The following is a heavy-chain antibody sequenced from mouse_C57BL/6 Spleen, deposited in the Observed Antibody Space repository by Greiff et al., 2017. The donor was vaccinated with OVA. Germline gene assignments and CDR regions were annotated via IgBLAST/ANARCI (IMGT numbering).Heavy chain of an antibody. D-gene: IGHD6-2*01. V-gene: IGHV1-26*01. CDR3: ARSLYSGYFDV. Sequence: EVQLQQSGPELVKPGASVKISCKASGYTFTDYYMNWVKQSHGKSLEWIGDINPNNGGTSYNQKFKGKATLTVDKSSSTAYMELRSLTSEDSAVYYCARSLYSGYFDVWGTGTTVTVSS. J-gene: IGHJ1*03. CDR1: GYTFTDYY. CDR2: INPNNGGT.